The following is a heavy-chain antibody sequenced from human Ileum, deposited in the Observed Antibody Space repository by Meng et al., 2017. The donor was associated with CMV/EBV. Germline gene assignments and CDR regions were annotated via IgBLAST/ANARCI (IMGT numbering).Heavy chain of an antibody. CDR3: ARGVADRETTTYFDY. CDR2: ISHTGST. V-gene: IGHV4-34*01. Sequence: SETLSLTCAVFGGSLTGSYWSWIRQSPEKGLEWIGEISHTGSTNYNPSLRSRVLLSVGTSTNQISLKLTSLTAADAAVYYSARGVADRETTTYFDYWGQGTLVTVSS. D-gene: IGHD6-19*01. J-gene: IGHJ4*02. CDR1: GGSLTGSY.